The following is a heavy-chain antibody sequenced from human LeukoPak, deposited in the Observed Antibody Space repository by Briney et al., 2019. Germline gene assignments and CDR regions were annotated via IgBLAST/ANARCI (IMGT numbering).Heavy chain of an antibody. CDR2: ISWNSGSI. D-gene: IGHD3-16*01. CDR3: AKDFTGGGYYYYYMDV. V-gene: IGHV3-9*01. CDR1: GFAVDDFA. J-gene: IGHJ6*03. Sequence: GGSLRLSCASSGFAVDDFAMHWVRQAPGKGLEWVSGISWNSGSIGYADPVKGRFTISRDNAQNSMYLQMSSLRAEDTALYYCAKDFTGGGYYYYYMDVWGKGTTVTVSS.